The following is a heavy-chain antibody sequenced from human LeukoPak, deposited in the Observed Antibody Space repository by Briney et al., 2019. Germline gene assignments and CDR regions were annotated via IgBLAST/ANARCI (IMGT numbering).Heavy chain of an antibody. CDR3: ARGRVVGGVGYEAARY. CDR1: GFTFSSYW. J-gene: IGHJ4*02. D-gene: IGHD3-10*01. Sequence: GGSLRLSCAASGFTFSSYWMSWVRQAPGKGLEWVSYISHSSNTIYYADSVKGRFTISRDNAKNSLYLQMNSLRAEDTAVYYCARGRVVGGVGYEAARYWGQGTLVTVSS. V-gene: IGHV3-48*04. CDR2: ISHSSNTI.